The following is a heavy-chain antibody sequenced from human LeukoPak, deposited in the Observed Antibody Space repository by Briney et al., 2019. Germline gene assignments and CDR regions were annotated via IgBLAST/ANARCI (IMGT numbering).Heavy chain of an antibody. Sequence: PGRSLRLSCEASGFTFSIFPMHWVRQAPGKGLEWVALISSGSEKYYADSVKGRFTISRDNSQNMLYLQMNSLRADDTAVYYCARDLELSAVYYFDSWGQGTLVIVSS. V-gene: IGHV3-30*04. CDR2: ISSGSEK. D-gene: IGHD3-3*01. CDR1: GFTFSIFP. CDR3: ARDLELSAVYYFDS. J-gene: IGHJ4*02.